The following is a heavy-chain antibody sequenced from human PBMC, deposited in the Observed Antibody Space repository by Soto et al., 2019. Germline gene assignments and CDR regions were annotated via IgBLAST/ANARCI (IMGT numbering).Heavy chain of an antibody. D-gene: IGHD1-26*01. Sequence: SETLSLTCTVSGGSISSYYWSWIRQPPGKGLEWIGYIYYSGSTNYNPSLKSRVTISVDTSKNQFSLKLSSVTAADTAVYYCARVGATRSTNYYYYYMDVWGKGTTVTVSS. CDR2: IYYSGST. CDR1: GGSISSYY. CDR3: ARVGATRSTNYYYYYMDV. V-gene: IGHV4-59*01. J-gene: IGHJ6*03.